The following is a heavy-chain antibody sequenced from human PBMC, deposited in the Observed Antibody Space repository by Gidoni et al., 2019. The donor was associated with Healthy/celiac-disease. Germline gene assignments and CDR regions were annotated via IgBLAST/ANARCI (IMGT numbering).Heavy chain of an antibody. CDR1: GFTFSSYG. D-gene: IGHD5-18*01. CDR2: IWYDGSNK. J-gene: IGHJ5*02. Sequence: GFTFSSYGMHWVRQAPGKGLEWVAVIWYDGSNKYYADSVKGRFTISRDNSKNTLYLQMNSLRAEDTAVYYCARESVDSYGDWFDPWGQGTLVTVSS. V-gene: IGHV3-33*01. CDR3: ARESVDSYGDWFDP.